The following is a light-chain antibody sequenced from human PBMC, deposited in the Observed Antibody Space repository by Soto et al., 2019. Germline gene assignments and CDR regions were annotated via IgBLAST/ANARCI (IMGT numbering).Light chain of an antibody. CDR2: EVY. J-gene: IGLJ2*01. CDR1: SSDVGGYNY. CDR3: SSYAASDNFVV. Sequence: QSALTQPPSASGSPGQSVTISCTGTSSDVGGYNYVSWYQHHPGKAPKLIIYEVYKRPSGVPDRFSGSKSVNTASLTVSGLQAEDEGDYYCSSYAASDNFVVFGGGTKVTVL. V-gene: IGLV2-8*01.